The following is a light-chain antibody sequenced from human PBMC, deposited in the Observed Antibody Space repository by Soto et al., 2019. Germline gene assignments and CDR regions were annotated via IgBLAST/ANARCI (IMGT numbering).Light chain of an antibody. CDR3: SSYTTSTTLV. J-gene: IGLJ2*01. CDR2: EVT. CDR1: SSDVGGYNY. V-gene: IGLV2-14*01. Sequence: QSVLTQPASVSGSPGQSITISCTGTSSDVGGYNYVSWYQQHPSKAPKLLIYEVTSRPSGVSDRFSGSKSGNTASLTISGLQTEDEADYYCSSYTTSTTLVFGGGTKVT.